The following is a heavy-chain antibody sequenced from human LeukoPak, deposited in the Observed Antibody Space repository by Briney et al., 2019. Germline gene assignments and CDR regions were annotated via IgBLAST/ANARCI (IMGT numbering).Heavy chain of an antibody. Sequence: GGSLRLSCAASGFTFSSYAMSWVRQAPGKGLEWVSAISGNGGSTYYADSVKGRFTISRDNSKNTLYLQMNSLRAEDTAVYYCAKDAVITFGGVIVIEVGYFDYWGQGTLVTVSS. CDR2: ISGNGGST. J-gene: IGHJ4*02. V-gene: IGHV3-23*01. CDR1: GFTFSSYA. CDR3: AKDAVITFGGVIVIEVGYFDY. D-gene: IGHD3-16*02.